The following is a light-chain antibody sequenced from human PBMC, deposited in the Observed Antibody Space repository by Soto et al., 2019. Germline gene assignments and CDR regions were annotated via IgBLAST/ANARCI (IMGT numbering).Light chain of an antibody. J-gene: IGLJ2*01. CDR2: EVS. V-gene: IGLV2-14*01. CDR3: SSYTSSSTRV. Sequence: QSALTQPASVSGSPGQSITISCTGTSSDVGGYNYVSWYQQHPGKAPKRMIYEVSNRPSGVSNRFSGSKSGNTASLTISGLQAEGEADYYCSSYTSSSTRVFGGGTKLTVL. CDR1: SSDVGGYNY.